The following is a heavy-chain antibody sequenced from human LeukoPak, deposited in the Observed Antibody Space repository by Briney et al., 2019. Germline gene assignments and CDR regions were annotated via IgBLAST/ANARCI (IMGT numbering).Heavy chain of an antibody. J-gene: IGHJ5*02. V-gene: IGHV3-53*01. Sequence: GGSLRLSCAASGFTVRSNYMSWVRQAPGKGLEWVSVIYSGGSTYYADSVKGRFTISRDNSKNTLYLQMNSLRAEDTAVYYCARELRGYCSGGSCYDNWFDPWGQGTLVTVSS. CDR3: ARELRGYCSGGSCYDNWFDP. CDR2: IYSGGST. CDR1: GFTVRSNY. D-gene: IGHD2-15*01.